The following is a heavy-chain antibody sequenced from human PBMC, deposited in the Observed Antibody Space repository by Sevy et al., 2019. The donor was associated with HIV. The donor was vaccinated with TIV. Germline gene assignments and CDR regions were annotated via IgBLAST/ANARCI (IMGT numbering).Heavy chain of an antibody. CDR2: ISSSGITI. CDR1: GFAFTNY. D-gene: IGHD6-6*01. J-gene: IGHJ4*02. V-gene: IGHV3-48*03. CDR3: ARRGRSSSLSHFDY. Sequence: GGSLRLSCAASGFAFTNYYAMHWVRQAPGKGLEWVSYISSSGITIYYADSVKGRFTISRDNAKNSLYLQMNSLRAEDTAVYYCARRGRSSSLSHFDYWGQGTLVTVSS.